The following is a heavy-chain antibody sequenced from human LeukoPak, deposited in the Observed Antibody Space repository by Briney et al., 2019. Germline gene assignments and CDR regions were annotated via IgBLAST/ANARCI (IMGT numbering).Heavy chain of an antibody. CDR1: GFTFSDYY. CDR3: ARHRVAYYYDSSGYQGYYFDY. Sequence: GGSLRLSCAASGFTFSDYYMSWIRQAPGKGLEWVSYISSSGSTIYYADSVKGRFTISRDNAKNSLYLQMNSLRAEDTAVYYCARHRVAYYYDSSGYQGYYFDYWGQGTLVTVSS. V-gene: IGHV3-11*01. CDR2: ISSSGSTI. D-gene: IGHD3-22*01. J-gene: IGHJ4*02.